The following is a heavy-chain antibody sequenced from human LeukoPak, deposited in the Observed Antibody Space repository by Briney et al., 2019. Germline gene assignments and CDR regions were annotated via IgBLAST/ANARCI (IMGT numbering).Heavy chain of an antibody. D-gene: IGHD3-9*01. CDR1: GFTFSSYA. CDR2: ISGSGGST. CDR3: AKARLYDILTGYLYY. Sequence: GGSLRLSCAASGFTFSSYAMGWVRQAPGKGLEWVSAISGSGGSTYYADSVKGRFTISRDNSKNTLYLQMNSLRAEDTAVYYCAKARLYDILTGYLYYWGQGTLVTVSS. J-gene: IGHJ4*02. V-gene: IGHV3-23*01.